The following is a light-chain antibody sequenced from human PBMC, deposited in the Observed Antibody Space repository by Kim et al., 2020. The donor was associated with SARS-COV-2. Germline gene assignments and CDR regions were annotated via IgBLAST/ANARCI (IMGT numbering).Light chain of an antibody. CDR2: GAS. V-gene: IGKV3-20*01. Sequence: EIVLTQSPGTLSLSPGERATLSCRASQNVSNFLAWYQQIPGQAPRLLIYGASSRATGIPDRFSGSGSGTDFTLTINRLEPEDFAVYFCQQYGRAFGQGTKVEIK. CDR1: QNVSNF. J-gene: IGKJ1*01. CDR3: QQYGRA.